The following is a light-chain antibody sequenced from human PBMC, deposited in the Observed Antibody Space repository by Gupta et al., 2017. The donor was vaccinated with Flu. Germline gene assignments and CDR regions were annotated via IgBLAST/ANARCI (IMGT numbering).Light chain of an antibody. CDR1: NIGNNY. CDR2: END. Sequence: NIGNNYVSWYQQFPGTAPKLLIYENDRRPSGFPDRFSGSKSGTSATLDITGLQTGDEADYYCGTWDSSLSTVVFGGGTKLTVL. J-gene: IGLJ3*02. CDR3: GTWDSSLSTVV. V-gene: IGLV1-51*02.